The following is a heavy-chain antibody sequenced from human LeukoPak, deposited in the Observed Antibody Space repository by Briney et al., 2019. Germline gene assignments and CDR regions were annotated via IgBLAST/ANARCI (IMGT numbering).Heavy chain of an antibody. CDR1: GYSISRGYS. J-gene: IGHJ3*01. Sequence: SEALSLTCGVSGYSISRGYSWGWIRQPPGKGLEWIGNIYHSESTHYNPSLKSRVTISPDTSKNQFSLKLTSVTASDTAVYYCARFDHVWETHGMDAFDLWGQGTMVTVSS. V-gene: IGHV4-38-2*01. D-gene: IGHD3-16*01. CDR3: ARFDHVWETHGMDAFDL. CDR2: IYHSEST.